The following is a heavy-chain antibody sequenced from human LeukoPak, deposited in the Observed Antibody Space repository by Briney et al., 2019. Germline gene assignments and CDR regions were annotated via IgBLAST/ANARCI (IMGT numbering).Heavy chain of an antibody. CDR1: GFTFSSYA. D-gene: IGHD6-19*01. J-gene: IGHJ4*02. CDR2: ISGSGGST. V-gene: IGHV3-23*01. Sequence: PGESLRLSCAASGFTFSSYAMSWVRQAPGKGLEWVSAISGSGGSTYYADSVKGRFTISRDNSKNTLYLQMNSLRAEDTAVYYCAKDSRIAVAGTVDYWGQGTLVTVSS. CDR3: AKDSRIAVAGTVDY.